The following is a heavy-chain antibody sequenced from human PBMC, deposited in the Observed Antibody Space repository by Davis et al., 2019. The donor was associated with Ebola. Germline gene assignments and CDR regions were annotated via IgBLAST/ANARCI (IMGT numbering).Heavy chain of an antibody. CDR2: IDPNDVTT. Sequence: ASVKVSCKASGYAFASNCMQWVRHAPGQGLEWIGIIDPNDVTTYYAPKFQGRVTMTRDTFTNTVYMELSSLHSEDTAVYYCARVGPPPRRFDYWGQGTLVTVSS. J-gene: IGHJ4*02. CDR1: GYAFASNC. V-gene: IGHV1-46*01. CDR3: ARVGPPPRRFDY.